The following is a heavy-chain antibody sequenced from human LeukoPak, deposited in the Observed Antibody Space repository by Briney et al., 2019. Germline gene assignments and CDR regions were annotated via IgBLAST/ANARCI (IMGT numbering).Heavy chain of an antibody. CDR3: ARGLDASMETAYDY. CDR1: GGSFNSYA. CDR2: IIPIFGTS. J-gene: IGHJ4*02. Sequence: SVKVSCKASGGSFNSYAISWVRQAPGQGLEWMGGIIPIFGTSNYAQKLQGRVTISTDESTSTAYIEVSSLGSEDTAIYYCARGLDASMETAYDYWGQGTLVTVSS. D-gene: IGHD5-18*01. V-gene: IGHV1-69*05.